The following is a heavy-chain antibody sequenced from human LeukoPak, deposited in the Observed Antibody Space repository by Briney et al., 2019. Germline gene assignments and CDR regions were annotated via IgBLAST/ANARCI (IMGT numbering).Heavy chain of an antibody. V-gene: IGHV1-46*01. CDR1: GYTFTSYY. J-gene: IGHJ4*02. D-gene: IGHD6-13*01. CDR2: INPSGGST. CDR3: ARDGEIAARCYYFDY. Sequence: ASVKVSCKASGYTFTSYYMHWVRQAPGQGLEWMGIINPSGGSTSYAQKFQGRVTMTRDMSTSTVYMELSSLRSEDTAVYYCARDGEIAARCYYFDYWGQGTLVTVSS.